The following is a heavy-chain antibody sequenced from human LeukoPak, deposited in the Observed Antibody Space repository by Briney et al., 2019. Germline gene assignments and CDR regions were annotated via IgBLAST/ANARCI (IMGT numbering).Heavy chain of an antibody. Sequence: SETLSLTCTVSGGSISSGSYYWSWIRQPAGKGLEWIGRIYTSGSTNYNPSLKSRVTISVDTSKNQFSLKLSSVTAADTAVYYCARDSSSWYQGVDYWGQGTLVTVSS. J-gene: IGHJ4*02. CDR2: IYTSGST. CDR1: GGSISSGSYY. CDR3: ARDSSSWYQGVDY. V-gene: IGHV4-61*02. D-gene: IGHD6-13*01.